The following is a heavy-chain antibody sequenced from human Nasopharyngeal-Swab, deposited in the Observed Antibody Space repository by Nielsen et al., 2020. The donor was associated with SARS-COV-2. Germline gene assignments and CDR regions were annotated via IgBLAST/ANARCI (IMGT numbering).Heavy chain of an antibody. CDR1: GYTFTSFW. Sequence: GESLKISCQASGYTFTSFWIGWVRQMPGKGLEWMWIIFPGDSETRYSPSFQGQVTISADKSITTAYLQWRSLKASDTAMYYCARPGGYCSGGNCYSAEYFQYWGQGTLVTVSS. V-gene: IGHV5-51*01. D-gene: IGHD2-15*01. CDR2: IFPGDSET. CDR3: ARPGGYCSGGNCYSAEYFQY. J-gene: IGHJ1*01.